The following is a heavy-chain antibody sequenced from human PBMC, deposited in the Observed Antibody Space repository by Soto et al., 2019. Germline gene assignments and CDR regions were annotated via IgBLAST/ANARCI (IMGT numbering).Heavy chain of an antibody. Sequence: PSETLSLTCAASGGSVSSNNWWSWVRQPPGQGLEWIGEIYQTGSTNYNPSLKSRLTISVDKFKNQFSLKLSSVTAADTAVYFCASLGDCSGADCHGTRWGQGILVTVSS. D-gene: IGHD2-21*01. CDR2: IYQTGST. V-gene: IGHV4-4*02. J-gene: IGHJ4*01. CDR3: ASLGDCSGADCHGTR. CDR1: GGSVSSNNW.